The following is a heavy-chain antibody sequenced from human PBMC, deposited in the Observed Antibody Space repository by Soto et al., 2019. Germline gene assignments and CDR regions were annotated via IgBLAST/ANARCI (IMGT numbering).Heavy chain of an antibody. D-gene: IGHD4-17*01. CDR2: ICTGGTT. CDR3: ARAGYGGNSLDY. CDR1: GGSISSFC. J-gene: IGHJ4*02. Sequence: SETLSLTCAVSGGSISSFCWTWIRQPPGQGLEWIGYICTGGTTKYNPSLKSRVTMSVDTSKTQFSLKLTSVTAADTAVYYCARAGYGGNSLDYWGQGTLVTVSS. V-gene: IGHV4-4*09.